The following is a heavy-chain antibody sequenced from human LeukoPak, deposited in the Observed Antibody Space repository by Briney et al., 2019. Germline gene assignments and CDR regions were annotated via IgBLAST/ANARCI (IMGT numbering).Heavy chain of an antibody. CDR2: IYHSGST. CDR1: GGSISSSNW. V-gene: IGHV4-4*02. J-gene: IGHJ5*02. Sequence: PSGTLSLTCAVSGGSISSSNWWSWVRQPPGKGLEWIGEIYHSGSTNYNPSLKSRVTISVDKSKNQFSLKLSSVTAADTAVYYCARNYYDSSGYYWFDPWGQGTLVTVSS. D-gene: IGHD3-22*01. CDR3: ARNYYDSSGYYWFDP.